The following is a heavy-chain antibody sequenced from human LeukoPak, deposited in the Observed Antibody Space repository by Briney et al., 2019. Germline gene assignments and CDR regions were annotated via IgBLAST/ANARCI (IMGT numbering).Heavy chain of an antibody. CDR2: LQYDRTNV. Sequence: GGSLRLSCAASRFSFSSYGMHWVRQAPGKGLEWVAYLQYDRTNVQYADSVRGRFTISRDNSKSILYLQMNSLRAEDTAVYYCAKDPAGSSDDAFDIWGQGTMVTVSS. V-gene: IGHV3-30*02. CDR3: AKDPAGSSDDAFDI. CDR1: RFSFSSYG. J-gene: IGHJ3*02. D-gene: IGHD6-19*01.